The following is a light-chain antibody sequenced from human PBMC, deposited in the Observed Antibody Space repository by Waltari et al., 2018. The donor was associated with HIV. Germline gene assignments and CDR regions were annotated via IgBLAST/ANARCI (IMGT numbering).Light chain of an antibody. J-gene: IGLJ2*01. Sequence: QSALTQPPSASGSPGQSVPISCTATSSDIGGYTYVSWYQQYPGKAPKLMIYEVSKRPSGVPDRFSGSKSANTASLTVSGLQAEDEADYYCSSYGGSANLLFGGGTKLTVL. CDR1: SSDIGGYTY. CDR2: EVS. CDR3: SSYGGSANLL. V-gene: IGLV2-8*01.